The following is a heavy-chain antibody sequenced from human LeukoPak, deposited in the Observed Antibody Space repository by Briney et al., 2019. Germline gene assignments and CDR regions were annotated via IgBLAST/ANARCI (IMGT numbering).Heavy chain of an antibody. CDR3: ARDPGYSSSWYRGYFDY. CDR1: GFTFDDYG. V-gene: IGHV3-20*04. D-gene: IGHD6-13*01. CDR2: INWNGGST. Sequence: GGSLRLSCAASGFTFDDYGMSWVRQAPGKGLEWVSGINWNGGSTGYADSVKGRFTISRDNAKNSLYLQMNSLRAEDTAVYYCARDPGYSSSWYRGYFDYWGQGTLVTVSS. J-gene: IGHJ4*02.